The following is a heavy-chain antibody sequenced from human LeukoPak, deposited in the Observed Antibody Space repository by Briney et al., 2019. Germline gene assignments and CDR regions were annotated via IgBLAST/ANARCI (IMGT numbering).Heavy chain of an antibody. Sequence: SETLSLTCTVSGGSISSSSYYWGWIRQPPGKGLEWIGEINHSGSTSYNPSLKNRVTISVDTSKSQFSLKLTSVTAADTAVYYCVLTCRGGNCYPLYDYWGQGTLVTVSS. CDR3: VLTCRGGNCYPLYDY. CDR1: GGSISSSSYY. D-gene: IGHD2-15*01. CDR2: INHSGST. J-gene: IGHJ4*02. V-gene: IGHV4-39*07.